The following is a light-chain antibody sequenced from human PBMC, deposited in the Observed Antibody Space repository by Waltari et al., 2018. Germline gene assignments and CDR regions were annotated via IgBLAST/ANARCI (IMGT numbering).Light chain of an antibody. J-gene: IGLJ2*01. CDR3: CSYAGSSTFL. CDR1: SRDVGSYNF. CDR2: EVT. V-gene: IGLV2-23*02. Sequence: QSALTQPASVSGSPGQSITISCTGTSRDVGSYNFVSWYQQNPGKAPKIMIYEVTKRPQAVSNGCSGCKSGNTASLTISGRQADDEADYYCCSYAGSSTFLFGGGTKLTVL.